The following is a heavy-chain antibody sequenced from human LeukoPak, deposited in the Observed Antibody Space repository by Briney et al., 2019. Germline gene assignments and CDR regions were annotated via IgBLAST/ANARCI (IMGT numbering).Heavy chain of an antibody. V-gene: IGHV3-23*01. D-gene: IGHD1-26*01. CDR1: GFTFSSSYA. CDR3: AKCPFSGSYYPPIDY. J-gene: IGHJ4*02. CDR2: ISGSGGST. Sequence: GGSLRLSCAASGFTFSSSYAMSWVRQAPGKGLEWVSAISGSGGSTYYADSVKGRFTISRDNSKNTLYLQMNSLRAEDTAVYYCAKCPFSGSYYPPIDYWGQGTLVTVSS.